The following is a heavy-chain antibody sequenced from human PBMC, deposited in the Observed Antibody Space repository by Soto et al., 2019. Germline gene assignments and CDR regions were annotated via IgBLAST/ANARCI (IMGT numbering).Heavy chain of an antibody. J-gene: IGHJ4*02. Sequence: PSETLSLTCAVSGGSISSSNWWSWVRQPPGKGLEWIGEIYHSGSTNYNPSLKSRVTISVDKSKNQFSLKLSSVTAADTAVYYCARARPGRIAVAGTLPFDYWGQGTLLTVSS. CDR2: IYHSGST. D-gene: IGHD6-19*01. CDR3: ARARPGRIAVAGTLPFDY. V-gene: IGHV4-4*02. CDR1: GGSISSSNW.